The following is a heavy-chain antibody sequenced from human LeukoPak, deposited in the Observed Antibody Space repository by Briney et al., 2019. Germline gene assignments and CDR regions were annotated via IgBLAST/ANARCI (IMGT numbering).Heavy chain of an antibody. CDR3: ARLNYYDAFDI. J-gene: IGHJ3*02. D-gene: IGHD3-10*01. V-gene: IGHV4-59*02. CDR2: IDYSRSP. Sequence: PSETLSLTCTVSGGSVSSYYRHWIRQPPGKGLEWIGYIDYSRSPNYNSSLQSRVTISIDMPKNQFSLKLSSVTAADTAVYYCARLNYYDAFDIWGQGTMVTVSS. CDR1: GGSVSSYY.